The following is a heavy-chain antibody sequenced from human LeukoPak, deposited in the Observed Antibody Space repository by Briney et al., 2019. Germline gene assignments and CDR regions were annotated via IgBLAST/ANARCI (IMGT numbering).Heavy chain of an antibody. J-gene: IGHJ4*02. D-gene: IGHD6-13*01. V-gene: IGHV3-30-3*01. Sequence: GGSLRLSCAASGFTFSSYAMHWVRQAPGKGLEWVAVISYDGSNKYYADSVKGRFTISRDNSKNTLYLQMNSLRAEDTAVYYRARDGMVAAAGFYFDYWGQGTLVTVSS. CDR3: ARDGMVAAAGFYFDY. CDR2: ISYDGSNK. CDR1: GFTFSSYA.